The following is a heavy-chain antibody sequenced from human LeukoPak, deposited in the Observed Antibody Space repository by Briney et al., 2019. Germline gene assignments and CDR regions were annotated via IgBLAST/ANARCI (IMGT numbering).Heavy chain of an antibody. D-gene: IGHD3-22*01. V-gene: IGHV3-23*01. CDR2: ISGSGGST. CDR3: ANKYYDGSGYYFRTYAFDI. Sequence: GGSLRLSCAASGFTFSSYAMSWVRQAPGKGLEWVSAISGSGGSTYYADSVKGRFTISRDNSKNTLYLQMNSLRAEDTAVYYCANKYYDGSGYYFRTYAFDIWGQGTMVTVSS. CDR1: GFTFSSYA. J-gene: IGHJ3*02.